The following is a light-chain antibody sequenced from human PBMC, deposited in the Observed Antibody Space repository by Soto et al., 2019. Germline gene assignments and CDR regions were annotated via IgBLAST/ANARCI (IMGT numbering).Light chain of an antibody. J-gene: IGKJ5*01. Sequence: DDVMTQSPRSLPVTLGQPASISCMSNQSLAHSDGIAYFSWFQQRPGRSPRRLIYKVSNRDSGVPARFSGSGSGTDFALKISRVEAEDVGVYYCMQGTHWPITFGQGTRLEIK. CDR2: KVS. V-gene: IGKV2-30*02. CDR1: QSLAHSDGIAY. CDR3: MQGTHWPIT.